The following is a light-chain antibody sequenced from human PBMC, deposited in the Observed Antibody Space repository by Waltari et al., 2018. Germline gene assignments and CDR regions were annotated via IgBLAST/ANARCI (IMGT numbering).Light chain of an antibody. Sequence: IHMTQSPSSVSTSVGDRVSISCRASQDISTSLAWYQQKSGKAPSLLIYGASTLQSGVPSRFSGGGTGTDFTLTINNLHPEDFATYFCQQGDTSPPTFGPGTKVELK. CDR2: GAS. CDR3: QQGDTSPPT. V-gene: IGKV1-12*01. CDR1: QDISTS. J-gene: IGKJ1*01.